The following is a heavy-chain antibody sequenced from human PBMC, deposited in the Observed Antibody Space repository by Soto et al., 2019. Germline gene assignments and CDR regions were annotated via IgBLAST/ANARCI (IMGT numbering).Heavy chain of an antibody. Sequence: HVQLQVSGRVLVKPSQTLSLTCTVSGGSIISGSYYWSWIRQHPGKGLEWIGYIYYSGSTYYNPSLKSRVTISVDTSKNQFSLKLSSVTAADTAVYYCARVDTMIVVAKRPVYGMDVWGQGTTVTVSS. D-gene: IGHD3-22*01. J-gene: IGHJ6*02. V-gene: IGHV4-31*03. CDR2: IYYSGST. CDR3: ARVDTMIVVAKRPVYGMDV. CDR1: GGSIISGSYY.